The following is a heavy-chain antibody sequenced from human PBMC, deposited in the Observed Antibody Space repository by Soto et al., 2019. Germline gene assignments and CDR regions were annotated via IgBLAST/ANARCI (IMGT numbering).Heavy chain of an antibody. Sequence: ASVKVSCKASGYTFTGYYMHWVRQAPGQGLEWMGWINPNSGGTNYAQKFQGWVTMTRDTSISTAYMELSRLRSDDTAVYYCARDMENYYGSGSFGYGMDVWGQGTTVTVSS. CDR1: GYTFTGYY. CDR2: INPNSGGT. V-gene: IGHV1-2*04. D-gene: IGHD3-10*01. J-gene: IGHJ6*02. CDR3: ARDMENYYGSGSFGYGMDV.